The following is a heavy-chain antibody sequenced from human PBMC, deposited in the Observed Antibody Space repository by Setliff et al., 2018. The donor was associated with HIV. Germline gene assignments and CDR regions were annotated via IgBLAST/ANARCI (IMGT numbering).Heavy chain of an antibody. CDR1: GGSISSSSFY. D-gene: IGHD3-3*01. CDR3: AGNQNWNGYAFPYIDV. J-gene: IGHJ6*03. CDR2: IYYNTRT. V-gene: IGHV4-39*02. Sequence: ASETLSLTCNVSGGSISSSSFYWAWLRQPPGKEPEWIASIYYNTRTYYNLSLRSRVTISVDTSKNLFSLKMTSVTAADTAVYYCAGNQNWNGYAFPYIDVWGKGTTVT.